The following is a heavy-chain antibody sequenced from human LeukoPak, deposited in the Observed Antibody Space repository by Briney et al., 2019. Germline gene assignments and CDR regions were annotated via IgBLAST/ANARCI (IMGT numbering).Heavy chain of an antibody. CDR2: INPSGGST. Sequence: EASVKVSCKASGYTFTSYYMHWVRQAPGQGLEWMGIINPSGGSTSYAQKFQGRATMTRDTSTSTVYMELSSLRSEDTAVYYCARNGVGNIVATDYYFDYWGQGTLVTVSS. V-gene: IGHV1-46*01. J-gene: IGHJ4*02. CDR1: GYTFTSYY. CDR3: ARNGVGNIVATDYYFDY. D-gene: IGHD5-12*01.